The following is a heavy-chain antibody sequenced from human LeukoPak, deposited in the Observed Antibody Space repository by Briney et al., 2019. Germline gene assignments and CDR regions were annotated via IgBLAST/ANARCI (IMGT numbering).Heavy chain of an antibody. Sequence: ASVKVSCKSSGYTFSRYGISWLRQAPGQGLEWMGWITPDKGKTEYAQKFQDRFTMTTDTSTSTAYMELSSLRSEDTAVYYCASQNSVDIVATTPGYFDYWGQGTLVTVSS. D-gene: IGHD5-12*01. CDR2: ITPDKGKT. CDR3: ASQNSVDIVATTPGYFDY. J-gene: IGHJ4*02. V-gene: IGHV1-18*01. CDR1: GYTFSRYG.